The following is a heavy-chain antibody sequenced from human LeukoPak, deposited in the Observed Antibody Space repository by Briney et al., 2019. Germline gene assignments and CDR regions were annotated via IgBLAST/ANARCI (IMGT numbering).Heavy chain of an antibody. CDR3: ARDDIAARGGAFDY. Sequence: GGALRLSCAAAGFTLSSYGMHWGRQAPGKGLEGGGVIWYDGSNKYYADSVKGRFTISRDNSKNTLYLQMNSLRAEDTAVYYCARDDIAARGGAFDYWGQGTLVTVSS. J-gene: IGHJ4*02. V-gene: IGHV3-33*01. CDR1: GFTLSSYG. CDR2: IWYDGSNK. D-gene: IGHD6-6*01.